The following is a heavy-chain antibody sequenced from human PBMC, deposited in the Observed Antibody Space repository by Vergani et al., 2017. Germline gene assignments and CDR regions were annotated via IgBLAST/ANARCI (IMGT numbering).Heavy chain of an antibody. CDR3: ASIDSSGYYPSYNVPDY. V-gene: IGHV3-20*04. CDR2: VNWNGGGS. CDR1: GFKFDDYG. Sequence: EVQLVESGGRVVRPGGSLRLSCIASGFKFDDYGMNWVRHVPGKGLEWVAGVNWNGGGSAYADSVRGRFIISRDNAKNSLFLQMISLRVEDTALYYCASIDSSGYYPSYNVPDYWGQGTQVTVSS. D-gene: IGHD3-22*01. J-gene: IGHJ4*02.